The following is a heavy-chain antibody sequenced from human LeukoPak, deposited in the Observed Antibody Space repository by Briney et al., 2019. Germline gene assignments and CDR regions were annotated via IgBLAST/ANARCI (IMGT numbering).Heavy chain of an antibody. Sequence: ASVKVSCKASGYTFTSYYMHWVRQAPGQGLEWMGIINPSGGSTSYAQKFQGRVTMTRDTSTSTVYMELSSLRSEDTAVYYCARAPRIAVAGSIWFDPWGQGTLVTVSS. CDR2: INPSGGST. CDR1: GYTFTSYY. V-gene: IGHV1-46*01. CDR3: ARAPRIAVAGSIWFDP. D-gene: IGHD6-19*01. J-gene: IGHJ5*02.